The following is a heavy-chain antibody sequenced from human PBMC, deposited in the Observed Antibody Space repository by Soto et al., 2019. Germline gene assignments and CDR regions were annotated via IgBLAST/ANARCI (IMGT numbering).Heavy chain of an antibody. V-gene: IGHV3-66*01. Sequence: GGSLRLSCAASGFTVSSNYMSWVRQAPGKGLEWVSVIYSGGSTYYADSVKGRFTISRDNSKNTLYLQMDSLRAEDTAVYYCARVGYSSGWLYGMDVWGQGTTVTVSS. D-gene: IGHD6-19*01. CDR2: IYSGGST. CDR3: ARVGYSSGWLYGMDV. J-gene: IGHJ6*02. CDR1: GFTVSSNY.